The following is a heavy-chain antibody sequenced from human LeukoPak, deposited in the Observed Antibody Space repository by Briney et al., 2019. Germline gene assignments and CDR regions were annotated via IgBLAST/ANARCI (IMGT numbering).Heavy chain of an antibody. CDR3: ASDPLSAEVDY. Sequence: GGSLRLSCAASGFTVSSNYMSWVRQAPGKGLEWVSVIYSGGSTYYADSVKGRFTISRDNSKNTLYLQMNSLRAEDTAVYYCASDPLSAEVDYWGQGTLVTVSS. CDR1: GFTVSSNY. V-gene: IGHV3-66*02. J-gene: IGHJ4*02. CDR2: IYSGGST. D-gene: IGHD6-13*01.